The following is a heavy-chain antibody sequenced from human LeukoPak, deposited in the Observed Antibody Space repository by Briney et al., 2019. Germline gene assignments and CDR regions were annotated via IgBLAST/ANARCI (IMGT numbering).Heavy chain of an antibody. Sequence: KPSETLSLTCTASGGSISSYYWSWIRQPPGKGLEWIGRIYTSGSTNYNPSLKSRVTMSVDTSKNQFSLKLSSVTAADTAVYYCAREGAYLYYYGSGSYYDYWGQGTLVTVSS. J-gene: IGHJ4*02. CDR1: GGSISSYY. V-gene: IGHV4-4*07. CDR3: AREGAYLYYYGSGSYYDY. CDR2: IYTSGST. D-gene: IGHD3-10*01.